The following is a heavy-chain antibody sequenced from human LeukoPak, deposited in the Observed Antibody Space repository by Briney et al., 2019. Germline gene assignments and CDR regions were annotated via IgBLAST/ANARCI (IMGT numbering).Heavy chain of an antibody. Sequence: GGSLRLSCAASGFTFWNSAITWVRQAPGKGLEWVSHISSSGGNTYYADPVKGRFTISRDNSNNTLYLQMNSLRGEDTAVYYCAKVKYDYGDPVGWFDPWGRGTLVTVSS. CDR1: GFTFWNSA. J-gene: IGHJ5*02. D-gene: IGHD4-17*01. V-gene: IGHV3-23*01. CDR3: AKVKYDYGDPVGWFDP. CDR2: ISSSGGNT.